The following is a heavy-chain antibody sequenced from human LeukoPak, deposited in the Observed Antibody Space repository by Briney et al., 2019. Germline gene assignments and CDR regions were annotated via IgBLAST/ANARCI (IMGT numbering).Heavy chain of an antibody. Sequence: PGGSLRLSCAASGFTVSSNYMSWVRRAPGKGLEWVAVIYSSGNTYYADYVKGRFTISRDNSKNTLYLQMNSLRAEDTAVYYCGGGSGSLGYYGMDVWGQGTTVTVSS. J-gene: IGHJ6*02. CDR1: GFTVSSNY. D-gene: IGHD3-10*01. CDR3: GGGSGSLGYYGMDV. CDR2: IYSSGNT. V-gene: IGHV3-53*01.